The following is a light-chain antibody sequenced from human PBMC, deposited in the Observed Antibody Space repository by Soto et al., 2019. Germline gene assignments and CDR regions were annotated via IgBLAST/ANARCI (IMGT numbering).Light chain of an antibody. CDR3: QKSYSSPPK. J-gene: IGKJ1*01. Sequence: DIHITHSPSKLSASVLDSGSRTFLASENIYDWLAWYQQKPGNAPKLLIYRASILATGVPSGFSGSGSGTGFTLTISSLQPEDFATYYCQKSYSSPPKFGKGTKVDIK. CDR2: RAS. CDR1: ENIYDW. V-gene: IGKV1-5*03.